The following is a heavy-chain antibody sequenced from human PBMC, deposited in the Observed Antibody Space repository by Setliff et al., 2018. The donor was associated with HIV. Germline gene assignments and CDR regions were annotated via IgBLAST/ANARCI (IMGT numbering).Heavy chain of an antibody. CDR2: ILSGGNT. CDR3: ARASRWGAIPFDY. Sequence: PSETLSLTCSVFGGSISSRSYYWGWIRQSPGQGLEWIGNILSGGNTYYNPSLKSRVSMSVDTSKNQFSLKLNSVTAADTAVYFCARASRWGAIPFDYWGQGTLVTVSS. CDR1: GGSISSRSYY. J-gene: IGHJ4*02. V-gene: IGHV4-39*07. D-gene: IGHD1-26*01.